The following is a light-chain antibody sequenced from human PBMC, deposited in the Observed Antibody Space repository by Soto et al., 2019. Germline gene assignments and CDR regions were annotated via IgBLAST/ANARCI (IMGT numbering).Light chain of an antibody. CDR3: QQSYTTPT. V-gene: IGKV3-20*01. Sequence: DIVLTQSPGTLSLPPGERATLSCRASQSVSSNYLAWYQQKPGQAPRLLIYGASTRATGVPDRFSGSGSGTDFTLTISSLQPEDFATYYCQQSYTTPTFGQGTRREIK. J-gene: IGKJ5*01. CDR2: GAS. CDR1: QSVSSNY.